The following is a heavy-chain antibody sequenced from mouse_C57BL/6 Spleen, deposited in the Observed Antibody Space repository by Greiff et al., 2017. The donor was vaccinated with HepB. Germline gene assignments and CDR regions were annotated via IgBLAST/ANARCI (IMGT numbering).Heavy chain of an antibody. Sequence: EVKLVESGPGLVKPSQSLSLTCSVTGYSITSGYYWNWIRQFPGNKLEWMGYISYDGSNNYNPSLKNRISITRDTSKNQFFLKLNSVTTEDTATYYCARGEGGYPFFDYWGQGTTLTVSS. V-gene: IGHV3-6*01. CDR1: GYSITSGYY. CDR3: ARGEGGYPFFDY. CDR2: ISYDGSN. D-gene: IGHD2-2*01. J-gene: IGHJ2*01.